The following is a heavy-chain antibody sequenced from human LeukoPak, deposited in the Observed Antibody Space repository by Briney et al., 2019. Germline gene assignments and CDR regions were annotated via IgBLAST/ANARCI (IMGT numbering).Heavy chain of an antibody. CDR2: IGGSGEKT. D-gene: IGHD3-10*01. Sequence: GGSLRLSCAASGFASSNYAMTWVRQTPGRGLEWVSSIGGSGEKTFYADSVKGRFTISRDNSKNTLFLQMSSLGADDTALYYCAKAYYYGSGSNYVSFDCWGQGTLVTVSS. CDR1: GFASSNYA. V-gene: IGHV3-23*01. J-gene: IGHJ4*02. CDR3: AKAYYYGSGSNYVSFDC.